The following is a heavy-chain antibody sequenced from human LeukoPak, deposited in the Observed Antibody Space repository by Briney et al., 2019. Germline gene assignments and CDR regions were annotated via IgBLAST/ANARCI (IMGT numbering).Heavy chain of an antibody. J-gene: IGHJ5*02. CDR1: GGSFSGYY. CDR2: INHSGST. D-gene: IGHD1-1*01. CDR3: ARGQGRDWNDERWFDP. V-gene: IGHV4-34*01. Sequence: KSSETLSLTCAVYGGSFSGYYWSWIRQPPGKGLEWIGEINHSGSTYYNPSLKSRVTISVDRSKNQFSLKLSSVTAADTAVYYCARGQGRDWNDERWFDPWGQGTLVTVSS.